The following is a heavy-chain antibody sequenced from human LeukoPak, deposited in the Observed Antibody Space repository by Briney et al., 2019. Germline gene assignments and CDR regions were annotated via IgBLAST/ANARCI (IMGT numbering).Heavy chain of an antibody. CDR1: GFTFSSYN. V-gene: IGHV3-21*01. Sequence: KSGGSLRLSCAASGFTFSSYNMNWVRQAPGKGLEWVSSISSSASYIYYADSVKGRFTISRDNSKNTLYLQMNSLRAEDTAVYYCAIGQKDYFDYWGQGTLVTVSS. CDR2: ISSSASYI. D-gene: IGHD3-10*01. CDR3: AIGQKDYFDY. J-gene: IGHJ4*02.